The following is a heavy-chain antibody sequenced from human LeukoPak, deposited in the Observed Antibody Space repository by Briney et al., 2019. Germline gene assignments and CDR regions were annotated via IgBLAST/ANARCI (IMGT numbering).Heavy chain of an antibody. J-gene: IGHJ4*02. CDR2: ISGSGDST. V-gene: IGHV3-23*01. D-gene: IGHD3-10*01. CDR3: AKWQYYVSGDDY. CDR1: GFTFSTYG. Sequence: GGSLRLSCAGSGFTFSTYGMSWVRQAPNKGLEWLSTISGSGDSTYYADSVKGRFTISRDNSKNTLFLQMDSLRAEDTAIYYCAKWQYYVSGDDYWGQGILVTVPT.